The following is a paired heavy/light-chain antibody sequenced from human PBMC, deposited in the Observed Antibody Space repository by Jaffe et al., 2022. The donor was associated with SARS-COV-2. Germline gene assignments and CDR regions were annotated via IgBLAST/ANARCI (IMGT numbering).Light chain of an antibody. J-gene: IGKJ5*01. Sequence: DIVMTQSPLSLPVTPGEPASISCRSSQSLLYSNGYNYLDWYLQKPGQSPQLLIYLGSNRASGVPDRFSGSGSGTDFTLKISRVEAEDVGVYYCMQGLQTPTFGQGTRLEIK. CDR1: QSLLYSNGYNY. CDR2: LGS. V-gene: IGKV2-28*01. CDR3: MQGLQTPT.
Heavy chain of an antibody. J-gene: IGHJ4*02. CDR2: IYYGATT. CDR3: TRAGFYDASGFYSYYFDY. V-gene: IGHV4-31*03. CDR1: GGSISSDGYY. Sequence: QVQLQESGPGLVKPSQTLSLTCNVSGGSISSDGYYWSWIRQRPGKGLEWIGYIYYGATTDYSPSLKSRVTISVDTSKNQFSLKLTSVTAADTAVYYCTRAGFYDASGFYSYYFDYWGQGTLVTVSS. D-gene: IGHD3-22*01.